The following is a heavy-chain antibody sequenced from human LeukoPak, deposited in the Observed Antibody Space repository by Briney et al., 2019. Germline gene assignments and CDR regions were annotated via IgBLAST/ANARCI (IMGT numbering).Heavy chain of an antibody. Sequence: ESLKISCKGSGYSFTSYWIGWVRQMPGKGLEWMGIIYPGDSDTRYSPSFQGQVTISADKSISTAYLQWSSLKASDTAMYYCAREYCYGSGSYPDAFDIWGQGTMVTVSS. CDR2: IYPGDSDT. CDR3: AREYCYGSGSYPDAFDI. D-gene: IGHD3-10*01. CDR1: GYSFTSYW. J-gene: IGHJ3*02. V-gene: IGHV5-51*01.